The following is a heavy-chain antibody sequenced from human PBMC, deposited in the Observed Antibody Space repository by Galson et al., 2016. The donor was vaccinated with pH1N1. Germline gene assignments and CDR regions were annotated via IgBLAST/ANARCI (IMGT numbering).Heavy chain of an antibody. D-gene: IGHD6-13*01. CDR2: INPDSGGT. V-gene: IGHV1-2*06. J-gene: IGHJ6*02. Sequence: SGYIFTGKFIHWVRQAPGQGLEWMGRINPDSGGTKFAQRFQDRVTLTRDTSMRTAYIELSGLRYDDTAIYYCARAAGPSYYYGLDVWGQGTTVIVSS. CDR3: ARAAGPSYYYGLDV. CDR1: GYIFTGKF.